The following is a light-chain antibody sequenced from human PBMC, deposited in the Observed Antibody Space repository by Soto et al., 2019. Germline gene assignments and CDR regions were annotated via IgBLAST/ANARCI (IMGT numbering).Light chain of an antibody. Sequence: DIQMTQSPSTLSASVGDRVTITCRASQNIKNWLAWYQQRPGQAPKLLISEGSSLESGVPSTFSGTASGTEFTLTINGLQPDDFATYYCQQYSTFWTFGQGTKVDIK. CDR1: QNIKNW. CDR2: EGS. V-gene: IGKV1-5*01. J-gene: IGKJ1*01. CDR3: QQYSTFWT.